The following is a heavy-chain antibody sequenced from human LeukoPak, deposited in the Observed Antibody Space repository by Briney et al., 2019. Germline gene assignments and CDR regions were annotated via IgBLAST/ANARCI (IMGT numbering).Heavy chain of an antibody. CDR2: IYHSGST. J-gene: IGHJ6*02. CDR3: ARGYYYYYYGMDV. CDR1: GGSISSSSYY. Sequence: SETLSLTCTVSGGSISSSSYYWGWIRQPPGKGLEWIGSIYHSGSTYYSPSLKSRVTISVDTSKNQFSLKLSSVTAADTAVYYCARGYYYYYYGMDVWGQGTTVTVSS. V-gene: IGHV4-39*01.